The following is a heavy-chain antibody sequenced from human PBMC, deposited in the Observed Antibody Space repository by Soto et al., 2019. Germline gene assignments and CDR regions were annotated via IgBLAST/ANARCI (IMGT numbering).Heavy chain of an antibody. CDR2: IGGRGGST. V-gene: IGHV3-23*01. D-gene: IGHD3-22*01. Sequence: GGSLRLSCAASGFSFSSSAISWVRQAPGKGLEWVSSIGGRGGSTYYADSVKGRFTISRDNSKNTLYLQMNSLRAEDTAVYYCAKNRGAYYYDSSGYYSNWFDPWGQGTLVTVSS. J-gene: IGHJ5*02. CDR3: AKNRGAYYYDSSGYYSNWFDP. CDR1: GFSFSSSA.